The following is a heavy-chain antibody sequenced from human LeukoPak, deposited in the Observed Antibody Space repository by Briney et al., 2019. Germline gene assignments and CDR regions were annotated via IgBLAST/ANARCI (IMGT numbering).Heavy chain of an antibody. V-gene: IGHV4-39*01. CDR1: GGSISSSSYY. CDR3: ARSYLGGGNRITIFGVVIQWFDP. D-gene: IGHD3-3*01. J-gene: IGHJ5*02. CDR2: IYYSGST. Sequence: PSETPSLTCTVSGGSISSSSYYWGWIRQPPGKGLEWIGSIYYSGSTYYNPSLKSRVTISVDTSKNQFSLKLSSVTAADTAVYYCARSYLGGGNRITIFGVVIQWFDPWGQGTLVTVSS.